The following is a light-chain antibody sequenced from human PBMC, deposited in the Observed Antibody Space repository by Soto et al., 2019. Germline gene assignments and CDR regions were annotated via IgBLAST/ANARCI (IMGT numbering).Light chain of an antibody. CDR3: QQYYSYSWT. CDR2: AAS. J-gene: IGKJ1*01. Sequence: AIRMTQSPSSLSASTGDRVTITCRASQGISRYLAWYQQKPGKAPKLLIYAASTLQSGVPSRFSGSGSGTDFTLTISCLQSEDFATYYCQQYYSYSWTFGQGTKVEIK. CDR1: QGISRY. V-gene: IGKV1-8*01.